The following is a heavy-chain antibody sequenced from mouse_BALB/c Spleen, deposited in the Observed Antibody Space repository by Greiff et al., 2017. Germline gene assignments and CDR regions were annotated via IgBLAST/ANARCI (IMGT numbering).Heavy chain of an antibody. V-gene: IGHV5-6-5*01. D-gene: IGHD1-1*01. J-gene: IGHJ1*01. Sequence: EVKLMESGGGLVKPGGSLKLSCAASGFTFSSYAMSWVRQTPEKRLEWVAYISSGGSTYYPDSVKGRFTISRDNARNILYLQMSSLRSEDTAMYYCARPVYGSSLYWYFDVWGAGTTVTVSS. CDR2: ISSGGST. CDR3: ARPVYGSSLYWYFDV. CDR1: GFTFSSYA.